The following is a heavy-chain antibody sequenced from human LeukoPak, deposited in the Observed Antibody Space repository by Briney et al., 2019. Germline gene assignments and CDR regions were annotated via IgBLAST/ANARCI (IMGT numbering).Heavy chain of an antibody. Sequence: PGGSLRLSFAASGFTFSSYPMIGVRKAPGKGLEWVSAISGSGGSTYYADSVKGRFTISRDNSKNTLHLQMNRLRAEDTAVYYCAPLGVTTWLDYWGQGTLVTVSS. D-gene: IGHD4-17*01. CDR3: APLGVTTWLDY. J-gene: IGHJ4*02. V-gene: IGHV3-23*01. CDR2: ISGSGGST. CDR1: GFTFSSYP.